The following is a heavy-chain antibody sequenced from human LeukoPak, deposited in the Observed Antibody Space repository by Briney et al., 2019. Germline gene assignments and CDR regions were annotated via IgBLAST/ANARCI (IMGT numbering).Heavy chain of an antibody. V-gene: IGHV3-23*01. D-gene: IGHD1-1*01. CDR3: AKGALGKEVFDD. J-gene: IGHJ4*02. CDR2: INGGGRGT. CDR1: GFTFNTYA. Sequence: GGSLRLSCVASGFTFNTYAMSWVRQAPGKGPQWLARINGGGRGTYYADSLKGRFTISRDNSKNTLYLQIFNLRPEDTARYYCAKGALGKEVFDDWGQGTVVTVSS.